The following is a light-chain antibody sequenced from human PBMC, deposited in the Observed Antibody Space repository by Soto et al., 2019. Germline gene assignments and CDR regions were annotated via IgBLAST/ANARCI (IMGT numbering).Light chain of an antibody. CDR1: SSDVGGYND. Sequence: QSALTQPASVSGAPGQSITISCTGTSSDVGGYNDVSWYQQHPGKAPKLLICDVTNRPSGVSNRFSGSKSGNTASLTIPGLQTEDEADYYCSACGISSPLVFGGGTKLTVL. CDR2: DVT. V-gene: IGLV2-14*03. CDR3: SACGISSPLV. J-gene: IGLJ2*01.